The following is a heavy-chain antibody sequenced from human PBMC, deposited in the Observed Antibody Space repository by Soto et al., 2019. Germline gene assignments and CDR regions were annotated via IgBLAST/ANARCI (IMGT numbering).Heavy chain of an antibody. V-gene: IGHV5-10-1*01. D-gene: IGHD2-2*01. Sequence: PGESLKISCKGSGYSFTSYWISWVRQMPGKGLEWTGGIDPSDSYTNYSPSFQGHVTISADKSISTAYLQWSSLKASDTAMYYCARLVVVPAATQDYYYYGMDVWGQGTTVTVSS. CDR3: ARLVVVPAATQDYYYYGMDV. CDR2: IDPSDSYT. J-gene: IGHJ6*02. CDR1: GYSFTSYW.